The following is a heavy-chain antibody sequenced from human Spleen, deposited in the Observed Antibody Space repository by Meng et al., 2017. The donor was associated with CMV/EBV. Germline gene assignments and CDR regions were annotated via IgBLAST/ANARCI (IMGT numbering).Heavy chain of an antibody. J-gene: IGHJ6*02. D-gene: IGHD2-8*01. CDR2: IIPMFGTA. CDR1: GGTFSSYA. CDR3: ARGTHYCTNGVCYTSTKNYYYYYGMDV. V-gene: IGHV1-69*05. Sequence: SVKVSCKASGGTFSSYAISWVRQAPGQGLEWMGGIIPMFGTANYAQKFQGRVTITTDESTSTAYMELSSLRSEDTAVYYCARGTHYCTNGVCYTSTKNYYYYYGMDVWGQGTTVTVSS.